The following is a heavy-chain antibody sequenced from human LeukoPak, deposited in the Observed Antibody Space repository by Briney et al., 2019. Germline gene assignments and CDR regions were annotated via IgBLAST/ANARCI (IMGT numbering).Heavy chain of an antibody. CDR3: ARGSPLVVPAANAFDI. CDR2: INPSGST. D-gene: IGHD2-2*01. Sequence: SETLSLTCAVYGGSFSGYYWSWIRQPPGKGLEWIGEINPSGSTNYNPSLKSRVTISVATSKSQFSLNLSSVTAADTAVYYCARGSPLVVPAANAFDIWGHGTMLTVSS. J-gene: IGHJ3*02. CDR1: GGSFSGYY. V-gene: IGHV4-34*01.